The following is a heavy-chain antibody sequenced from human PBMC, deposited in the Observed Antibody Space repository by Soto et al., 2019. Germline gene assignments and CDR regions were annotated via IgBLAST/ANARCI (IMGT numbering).Heavy chain of an antibody. CDR3: ARGWSSSPRYYYYYGMDV. J-gene: IGHJ6*02. Sequence: PSETLSLTCAVYGGSFSCYYWSWIRQPPGKGLEWIGEINHSGSTNYNPSLKSRVTISVDTSKNQFSLKLSTVTAADTAVYYCARGWSSSPRYYYYYGMDVWGQGTTVTVSS. V-gene: IGHV4-34*01. CDR1: GGSFSCYY. D-gene: IGHD6-6*01. CDR2: INHSGST.